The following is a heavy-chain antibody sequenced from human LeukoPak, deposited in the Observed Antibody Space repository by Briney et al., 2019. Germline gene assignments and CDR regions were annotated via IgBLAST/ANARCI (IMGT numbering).Heavy chain of an antibody. J-gene: IGHJ4*02. Sequence: SETLSLTCTVSGGSISSSSYYWGWIRQPPGKGLEWIGSIYYSGSTYYNPSLKSRVTISVDTSKNQFSLKLSSVTAADTAVYYCAREGWLLSYDYWGQGTLVTVSS. CDR3: AREGWLLSYDY. D-gene: IGHD3-3*01. CDR1: GGSISSSSYY. V-gene: IGHV4-39*07. CDR2: IYYSGST.